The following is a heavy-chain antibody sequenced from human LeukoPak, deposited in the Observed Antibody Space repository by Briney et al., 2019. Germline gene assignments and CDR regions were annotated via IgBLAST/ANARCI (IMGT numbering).Heavy chain of an antibody. CDR2: INHSGST. Sequence: SETLSLTCAVYCRSFSGYYVSWIRQPPGKGLEWIGEINHSGSTNYNPSLKSRVTISVDTSKNQFSLKLSSVTAADTAVYYCARQGQWQPHDAFDIWGQGTMVTVSS. CDR1: CRSFSGYY. D-gene: IGHD6-19*01. CDR3: ARQGQWQPHDAFDI. J-gene: IGHJ3*02. V-gene: IGHV4-34*01.